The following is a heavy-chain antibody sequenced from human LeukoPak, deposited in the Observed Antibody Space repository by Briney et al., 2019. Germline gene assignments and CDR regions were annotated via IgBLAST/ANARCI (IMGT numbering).Heavy chain of an antibody. CDR2: ISYDGSNK. D-gene: IGHD5-12*01. Sequence: GGSLRLSCAASGFTFSSYGMHWVRQAPGKGLEWVAVISYDGSNKYYADSVKGRFTISRDNSKNTLYLQMNSLRAEDTAVCYCAKVQRGYSGYDHWGQGTLVTVSS. J-gene: IGHJ4*02. CDR1: GFTFSSYG. V-gene: IGHV3-30*18. CDR3: AKVQRGYSGYDH.